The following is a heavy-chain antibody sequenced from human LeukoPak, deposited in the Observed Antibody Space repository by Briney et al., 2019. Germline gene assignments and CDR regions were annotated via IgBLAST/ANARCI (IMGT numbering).Heavy chain of an antibody. CDR2: IKQDGSEK. V-gene: IGHV3-7*01. D-gene: IGHD6-19*01. Sequence: GGSLRLSCAASGFTFSSYWMSWVRQAPGKGLEWVANIKQDGSEKYYVDSVKGRFTISRDNSKNTLYLQMNSLRAEDTAVYYCAKDRAVAGTFDYWGQGTLVTVSS. CDR3: AKDRAVAGTFDY. CDR1: GFTFSSYW. J-gene: IGHJ4*02.